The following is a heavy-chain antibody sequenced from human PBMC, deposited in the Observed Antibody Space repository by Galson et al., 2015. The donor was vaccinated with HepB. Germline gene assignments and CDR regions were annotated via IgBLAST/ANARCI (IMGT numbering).Heavy chain of an antibody. V-gene: IGHV3-23*01. CDR3: ATDEGNFEY. CDR1: GFTFSSYS. J-gene: IGHJ4*02. Sequence: SLRLSCAASGFTFSSYSMSWVRQAPGKGLEWVSTISSSGGSPYYADSVQGRFSVSRDNTKNTLYLHMNSLRAEDTAVYYCATDEGNFEYWGQGSLVTVSS. CDR2: ISSSGGSP.